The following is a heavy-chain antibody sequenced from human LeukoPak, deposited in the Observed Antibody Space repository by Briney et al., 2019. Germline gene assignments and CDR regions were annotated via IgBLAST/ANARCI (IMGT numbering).Heavy chain of an antibody. CDR1: GFTFSSYA. CDR3: AKGDGSGTYYSPCGMDV. Sequence: GGSLRLSCAASGFTFSSYAMGWVRQAPGKGLEWVSVISGSGGSTYYADSVKGRFTISRDNSKNTLYLQMNSLRAEDTAVYYCAKGDGSGTYYSPCGMDVWGQGTTVTVSS. D-gene: IGHD3-10*01. J-gene: IGHJ6*02. CDR2: ISGSGGST. V-gene: IGHV3-23*01.